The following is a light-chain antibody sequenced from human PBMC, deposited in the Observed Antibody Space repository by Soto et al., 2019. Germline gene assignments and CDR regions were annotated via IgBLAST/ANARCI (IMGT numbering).Light chain of an antibody. J-gene: IGLJ3*02. CDR3: ATWDDSLNGWV. Sequence: QPVLTQPPSASGTPGQRVTISCSGSSSNIGSNTVNWYQQLPGTAPKLLIYSNDQRPLGVPDRFPGSKSGTSASLAISGLQSEDEADYYCATWDDSLNGWVFGGGTKLTVL. CDR2: SND. V-gene: IGLV1-44*01. CDR1: SSNIGSNT.